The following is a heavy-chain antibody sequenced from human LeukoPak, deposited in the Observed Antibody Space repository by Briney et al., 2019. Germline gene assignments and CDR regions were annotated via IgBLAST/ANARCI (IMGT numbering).Heavy chain of an antibody. CDR3: ARGVPGGPHHSNYYMDV. J-gene: IGHJ6*03. CDR2: INHSGST. V-gene: IGHV4-34*01. Sequence: PSETLSLTCAVYGGSFSGYYWSWIRQPPGKGLEWIGEINHSGSTNYNPSLKSRVTISVDTSKNQFSLKLSSVTAADTAVYYCARGVPGGPHHSNYYMDVWGKRTTVTVSS. CDR1: GGSFSGYY. D-gene: IGHD3-16*01.